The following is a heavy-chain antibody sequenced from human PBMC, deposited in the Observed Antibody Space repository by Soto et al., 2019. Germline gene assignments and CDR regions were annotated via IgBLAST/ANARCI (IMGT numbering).Heavy chain of an antibody. CDR1: GGSISSGDYY. V-gene: IGHV4-30-4*01. CDR2: IYYSGST. Sequence: SETLSLTCTVSGGSISSGDYYWSWIRQPPGKGLEWIGYIYYSGSTYYNPSLKSRVTISVDTSKNQFSMKLSSVTAADTAVYYCARARGARYFDYWGQGTLVTVSS. D-gene: IGHD2-15*01. CDR3: ARARGARYFDY. J-gene: IGHJ4*02.